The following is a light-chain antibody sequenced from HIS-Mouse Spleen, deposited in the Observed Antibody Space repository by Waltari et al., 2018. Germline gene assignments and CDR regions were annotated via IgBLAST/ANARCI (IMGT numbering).Light chain of an antibody. J-gene: IGKJ4*01. CDR3: QQYNNWPSFT. CDR2: WAS. CDR1: QSVLYSSNNKNY. Sequence: DLVMTQSPDSLAVSLGVRATINCKSSQSVLYSSNNKNYLAWYQQKPGQPPKLLIYWASTRESGVPDRFSGSGSGTDFTLTISSMQSEDFAVYYCQQYNNWPSFTFGGGTKVEIK. V-gene: IGKV4-1*01.